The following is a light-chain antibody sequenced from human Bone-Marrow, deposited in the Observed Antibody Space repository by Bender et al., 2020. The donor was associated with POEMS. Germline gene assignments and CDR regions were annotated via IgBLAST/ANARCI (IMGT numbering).Light chain of an antibody. CDR3: SSYTSISSYV. CDR1: SSDVGSHNY. V-gene: IGLV2-14*03. Sequence: QSALTQPASVSGSPGQSITISCTGTSSDVGSHNYVSWYQQHAGEAPRLMIYDVSNRPSGVSNRFSGSKSGNTASLTISGLQAEDEADYYCSSYTSISSYVFGSGTKVTVL. CDR2: DVS. J-gene: IGLJ1*01.